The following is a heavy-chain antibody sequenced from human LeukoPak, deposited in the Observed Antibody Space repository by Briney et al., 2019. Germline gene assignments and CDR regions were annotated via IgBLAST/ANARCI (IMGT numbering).Heavy chain of an antibody. D-gene: IGHD3-10*01. V-gene: IGHV4-59*01. CDR2: IYYSGST. CDR3: ARDYGSGSQYYFDY. J-gene: IGHJ4*02. Sequence: PSETLSLTCTVSGGSISSYYWSWIRQPPRKGLEWIGYIYYSGSTNYNPSLKSRVTISVDTSKNQFSLKLSSVTAADTAVYYCARDYGSGSQYYFDYWGQGTLVTVSS. CDR1: GGSISSYY.